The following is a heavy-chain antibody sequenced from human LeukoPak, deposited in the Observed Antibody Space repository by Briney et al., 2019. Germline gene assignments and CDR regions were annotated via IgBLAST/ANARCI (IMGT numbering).Heavy chain of an antibody. CDR1: GYTFTGYY. CDR3: ARVAPHTKGYYYDSSGYYGY. D-gene: IGHD3-22*01. CDR2: INPNSGGT. J-gene: IGHJ4*02. Sequence: GASVKVSCTASGYTFTGYYMHWVRQAPGQGLEWMGWINPNSGGTNYAQKFQGRVTMTRDTSISTAYMELSRLRSDDTAVYYCARVAPHTKGYYYDSSGYYGYWGQGTLVTVSS. V-gene: IGHV1-2*02.